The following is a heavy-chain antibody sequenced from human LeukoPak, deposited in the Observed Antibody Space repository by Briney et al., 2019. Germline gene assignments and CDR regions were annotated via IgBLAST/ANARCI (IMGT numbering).Heavy chain of an antibody. D-gene: IGHD2-2*01. CDR3: TTDPLWIVVVPAADAFDI. CDR1: GFIFSGYA. J-gene: IGHJ3*02. Sequence: GGSLRLSCAASGFIFSGYAMHWVRQAPGKGLEWVAVISNDANNKYYADSVKGRFTISRDSSKNTLFLQMNSLRAEDTAVYYCTTDPLWIVVVPAADAFDIWGQGTMVTVSS. V-gene: IGHV3-30-3*01. CDR2: ISNDANNK.